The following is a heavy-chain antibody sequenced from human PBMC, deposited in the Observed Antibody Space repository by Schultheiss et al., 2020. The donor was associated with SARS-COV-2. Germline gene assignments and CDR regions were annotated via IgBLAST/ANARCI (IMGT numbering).Heavy chain of an antibody. CDR1: GFTFSTYG. V-gene: IGHV3-23*01. CDR2: ISVNGANT. CDR3: AKVRGLYYFNGMDL. J-gene: IGHJ6*02. Sequence: GESLKISCAASGFTFSTYGMHWVRQAPGKGLEWVSGISVNGANTYYADSVKGRFTISRDNSKNTLYLQMNSLRAEDTALYYCAKVRGLYYFNGMDLWGQGTTVTVSS.